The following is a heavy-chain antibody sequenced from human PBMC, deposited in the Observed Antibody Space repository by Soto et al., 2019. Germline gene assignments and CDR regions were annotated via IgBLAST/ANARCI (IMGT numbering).Heavy chain of an antibody. CDR3: DRGRGYGYGMDY. V-gene: IGHV4-30-4*01. CDR1: GGSINTGDHY. J-gene: IGHJ4*02. Sequence: QVQLQESGPGLGKPSETLSLTCTVSGGSINTGDHYWSWIRQPPGKGLECIGYVVYSGTSYFNPSLESRITISVDTSKNQFDLKLRSVTAADTAVYYCDRGRGYGYGMDYWGQGPLVTFSS. D-gene: IGHD5-18*01. CDR2: VVYSGTS.